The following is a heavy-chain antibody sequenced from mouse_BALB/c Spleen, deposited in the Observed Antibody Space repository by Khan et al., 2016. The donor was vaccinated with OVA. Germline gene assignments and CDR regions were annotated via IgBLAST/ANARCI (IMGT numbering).Heavy chain of an antibody. V-gene: IGHV1-20*02. D-gene: IGHD1-1*01. CDR2: INPHIGET. CDR1: GYSFTGYF. J-gene: IGHJ2*01. Sequence: VQLQQSGPELVRPRASVKISCKASGYSFTGYFMNWVMQSHGKSLEWIGRINPHIGETFYNQRFKDKATLTVDESSSTAHMELRSLASEDSAVYYCTRIYRSDFDYWGQGTTLTVSS. CDR3: TRIYRSDFDY.